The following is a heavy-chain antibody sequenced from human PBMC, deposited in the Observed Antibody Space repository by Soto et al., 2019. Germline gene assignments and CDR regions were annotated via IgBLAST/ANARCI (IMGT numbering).Heavy chain of an antibody. Sequence: QVQLVQSGAEVKKPGASVKVSCQFSGFIFTNYGINWVRQAPGQGLGWMGWISGYNGNTNYAQKVQGRVTMTTDTSTRTAYMELTSLTSDDTAVYYCARVRGVMAYHYVDAFDFWGQGTLVTVSS. J-gene: IGHJ4*02. CDR2: ISGYNGNT. D-gene: IGHD4-17*01. CDR1: GFIFTNYG. V-gene: IGHV1-18*01. CDR3: ARVRGVMAYHYVDAFDF.